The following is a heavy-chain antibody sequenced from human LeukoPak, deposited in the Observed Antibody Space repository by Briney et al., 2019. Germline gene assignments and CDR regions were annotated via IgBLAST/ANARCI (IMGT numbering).Heavy chain of an antibody. J-gene: IGHJ4*02. Sequence: GGSLRLSCAASGFTFSNYWMSWVRQAPGKGREGVSNMKQDGSETYYVDSVKGRFTISRDNAKNSLYLQMNSLRAEDTAVYYCARDKIVGATHFDYWGQGALVTVSS. CDR2: MKQDGSET. V-gene: IGHV3-7*01. CDR1: GFTFSNYW. CDR3: ARDKIVGATHFDY. D-gene: IGHD1-26*01.